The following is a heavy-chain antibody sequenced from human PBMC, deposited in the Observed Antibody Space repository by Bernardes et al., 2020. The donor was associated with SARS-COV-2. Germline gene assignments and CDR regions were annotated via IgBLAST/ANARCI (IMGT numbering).Heavy chain of an antibody. Sequence: GGSLRLCCAASGFTFPYYAMSWVRQAPGKGLEWVSYISGSGATTFYSDSVKGRFTISRDNSKNTLFLQMNDLRADDTAVYYCANNGYSYGYSLWWGQGTLVTVSS. CDR3: ANNGYSYGYSLW. V-gene: IGHV3-23*01. CDR2: ISGSGATT. J-gene: IGHJ4*02. CDR1: GFTFPYYA. D-gene: IGHD5-18*01.